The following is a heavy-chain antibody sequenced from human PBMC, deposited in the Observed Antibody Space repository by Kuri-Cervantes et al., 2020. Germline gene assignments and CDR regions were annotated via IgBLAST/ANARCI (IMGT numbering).Heavy chain of an antibody. CDR3: ARDYFPRGYSIVYNWFDP. Sequence: GGSLRLSCAASGFTVSSKYMSWVRQAPGKGLEWVSGISWNSGSIGYADSVKGRFTISRDNAKNSLYLQMNSLRAEDTALYHCARDYFPRGYSIVYNWFDPRGQGTLVTSPQ. D-gene: IGHD4-23*01. V-gene: IGHV3-20*01. J-gene: IGHJ5*02. CDR2: ISWNSGSI. CDR1: GFTVSSKY.